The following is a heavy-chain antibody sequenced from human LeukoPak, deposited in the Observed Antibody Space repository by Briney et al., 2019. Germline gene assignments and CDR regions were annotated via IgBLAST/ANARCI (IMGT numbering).Heavy chain of an antibody. J-gene: IGHJ5*02. CDR1: GFTFSSYW. CDR2: ISWNSGSI. CDR3: AKDILNRFTGWFDP. D-gene: IGHD2/OR15-2a*01. Sequence: GGSLRLSCAASGFTFSSYWMHWVRQVPGKGLVWVSGISWNSGSIGYADSVKGRFTISRDNAKNSLYLQMNSLRAGDTALYYCAKDILNRFTGWFDPWGQGTLVTVSS. V-gene: IGHV3-9*01.